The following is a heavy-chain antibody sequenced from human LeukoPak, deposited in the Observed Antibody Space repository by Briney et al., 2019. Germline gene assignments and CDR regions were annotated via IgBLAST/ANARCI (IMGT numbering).Heavy chain of an antibody. V-gene: IGHV1-18*01. CDR1: GYTFTSYG. Sequence: ASVKVSCKASGYTFTSYGLTWVRQAPGQGLEWMGWISAYDGHTKYPQKLQGRVTMTTDTSTSTAYMELRSLRSDDTAVYYCARGFPPRRNYDSSGYYSYYFDYWGQGTLVTVSS. CDR3: ARGFPPRRNYDSSGYYSYYFDY. D-gene: IGHD3-22*01. J-gene: IGHJ4*02. CDR2: ISAYDGHT.